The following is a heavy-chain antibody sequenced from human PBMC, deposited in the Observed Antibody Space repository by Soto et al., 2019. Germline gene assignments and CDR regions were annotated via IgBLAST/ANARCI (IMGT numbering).Heavy chain of an antibody. CDR2: ISAYNGNT. CDR3: ARVVRGPVEYCGGDCYHFDY. D-gene: IGHD2-21*02. J-gene: IGHJ4*02. CDR1: GYTFTSYG. V-gene: IGHV1-18*04. Sequence: QVQLVQSGAEVKKPGASVKVSCKASGYTFTSYGISWVRQAPGQGLEWMGWISAYNGNTNYAQKLQGRVTMTTDTSTSTAYMELRSLRSDDTAVYYCARVVRGPVEYCGGDCYHFDYWGQGTLVTVSS.